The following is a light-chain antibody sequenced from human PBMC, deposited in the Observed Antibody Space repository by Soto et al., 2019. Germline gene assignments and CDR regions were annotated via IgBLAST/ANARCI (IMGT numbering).Light chain of an antibody. J-gene: IGKJ2*01. V-gene: IGKV1-39*01. CDR2: AAS. Sequence: DIQMTQSPSSLSASVGDRVTITCRPSQTISNYLNWYQQKPGKAPKFLIYAASTLQNGVPSRFSGRTSGAEFTLPINGLQPEDFATDYCQQSYSFPYTFGQGTNLEI. CDR3: QQSYSFPYT. CDR1: QTISNY.